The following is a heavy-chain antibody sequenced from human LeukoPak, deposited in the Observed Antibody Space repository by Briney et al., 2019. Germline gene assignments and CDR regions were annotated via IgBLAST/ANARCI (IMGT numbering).Heavy chain of an antibody. J-gene: IGHJ4*02. CDR1: GFPFNAYN. V-gene: IGHV3-30*02. CDR2: IRNDETEI. D-gene: IGHD1-26*01. CDR3: ARESGSKKSYWVGFDY. Sequence: GGSLRLSCTAPGFPFNAYNIHWIRQAPGRGLEWVSFIRNDETEIHYADFAKGRFTIFRDNAKNSLYLQMNSLRAEDTAVYYCARESGSKKSYWVGFDYWGQGTLVTVSS.